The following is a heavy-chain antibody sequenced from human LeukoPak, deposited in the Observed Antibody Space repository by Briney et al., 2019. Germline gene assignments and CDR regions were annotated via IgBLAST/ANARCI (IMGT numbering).Heavy chain of an antibody. CDR3: SKHLTATNTYIFFGLDV. J-gene: IGHJ6*02. D-gene: IGHD1-26*01. V-gene: IGHV3-9*01. CDR1: ENSFKDYG. CDR2: INRKGGGP. Sequence: SLRLSCAATENSFKDYGMPWVRQPPGKGLEWFSAINRKGGGPDYANSVKGRFTIFRTNAKNSLYLQLRSLRPEDTAWYYCSKHLTATNTYIFFGLDVWGQGTSVTVSS.